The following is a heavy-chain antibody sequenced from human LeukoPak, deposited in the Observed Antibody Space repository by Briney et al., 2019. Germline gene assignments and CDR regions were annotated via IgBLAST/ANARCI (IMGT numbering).Heavy chain of an antibody. CDR2: ISGSGGST. Sequence: GGSLRLSCAASGFTFSSYAMSWVRQAPGKGLEWVSAISGSGGSTYYADSVKGRFTISRDNSKNTLYLQMNSLRAEDTAVYYCAKDILDLVSLRFLEWPYYYYGMDVWGQRTTVTVSS. V-gene: IGHV3-23*01. CDR3: AKDILDLVSLRFLEWPYYYYGMDV. CDR1: GFTFSSYA. J-gene: IGHJ6*02. D-gene: IGHD3-3*01.